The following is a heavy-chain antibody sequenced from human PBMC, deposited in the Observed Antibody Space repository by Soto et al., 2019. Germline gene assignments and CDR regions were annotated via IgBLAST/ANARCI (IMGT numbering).Heavy chain of an antibody. V-gene: IGHV3-30*18. CDR1: GFTFSGYG. CDR2: ISYDGSNK. Sequence: QVQLVESGGGAVQPGRSLRLSCAASGFTFSGYGMHWVRQAPGKGLEWVTVISYDGSNKYYADSVKGRFTISRDNSKNTLYLQMTSLRADDTAVYYCAKDRGKYRWISPDGMDVWGQGTTVTVSS. J-gene: IGHJ6*02. D-gene: IGHD3-16*02. CDR3: AKDRGKYRWISPDGMDV.